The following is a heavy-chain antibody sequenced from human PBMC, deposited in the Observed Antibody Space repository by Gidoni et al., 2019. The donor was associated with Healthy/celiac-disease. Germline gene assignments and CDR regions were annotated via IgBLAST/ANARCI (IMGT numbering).Heavy chain of an antibody. CDR2: ISRSSSTI. Sequence: EVQLVESGGGLVQPGGSLRLSCASSGFTFSSYSMHWVRQAPGKGLEWVSYISRSSSTIYYADSVKGRFTVSRDNAKNSLYLQMNSLRAEDTAVYYCARVTVVGSTNWFDPWGQGTLVTVSS. J-gene: IGHJ5*02. CDR1: GFTFSSYS. V-gene: IGHV3-48*01. CDR3: ARVTVVGSTNWFDP. D-gene: IGHD6-19*01.